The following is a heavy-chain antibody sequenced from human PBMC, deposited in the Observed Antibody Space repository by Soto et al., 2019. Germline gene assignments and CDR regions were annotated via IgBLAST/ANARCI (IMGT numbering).Heavy chain of an antibody. CDR2: ISASGVST. V-gene: IGHV3-23*01. CDR3: AKPYSSSWYAYFQH. D-gene: IGHD6-13*01. CDR1: GFTFSSYA. Sequence: EVQLLESGGGLVQPGGSLRLSCAASGFTFSSYAMSWVRQAPGKGLEWVSAISASGVSTYYADSVKGRFTISRDNSKNTLYLQMNSLRAEDTAVYYCAKPYSSSWYAYFQHWGQGTLVTVSS. J-gene: IGHJ1*01.